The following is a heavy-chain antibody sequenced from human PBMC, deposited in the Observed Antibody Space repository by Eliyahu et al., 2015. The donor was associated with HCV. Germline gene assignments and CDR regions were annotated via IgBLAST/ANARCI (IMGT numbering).Heavy chain of an antibody. V-gene: IGHV6-1*01. CDR3: ARLRFARFDS. J-gene: IGHJ4*02. D-gene: IGHD3-16*01. CDR2: TFYRSKWET. CDR1: GDXVSRHTVA. Sequence: QVQLQESGPGLVKPSETLSVTCLISGDXVSRHTVAWNWIRRSPGRGLEWLGRTFYRSKWETDYASSMRGRLTITPDTTNNQFSLHLNSVTVEDTAVYYCARLRFARFDSWGQGTLVAVSS.